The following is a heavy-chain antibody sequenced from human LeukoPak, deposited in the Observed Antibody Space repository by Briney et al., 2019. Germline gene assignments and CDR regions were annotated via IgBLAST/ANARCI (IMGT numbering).Heavy chain of an antibody. Sequence: GGSLRLSCAASGFTFSSYGMSWVRQAPGKGLEWVSAISGSGGSTYYADSVKGRFTISRDNSKNTLHLQMNSLRAEDTAVYYCAKSPFNYYDSSGYYFFDYWGQGTLVTVSS. CDR3: AKSPFNYYDSSGYYFFDY. J-gene: IGHJ4*02. CDR2: ISGSGGST. CDR1: GFTFSSYG. D-gene: IGHD3-22*01. V-gene: IGHV3-23*01.